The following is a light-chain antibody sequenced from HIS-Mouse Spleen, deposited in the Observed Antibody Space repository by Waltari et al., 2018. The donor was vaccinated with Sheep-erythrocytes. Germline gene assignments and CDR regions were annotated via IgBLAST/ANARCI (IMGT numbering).Light chain of an antibody. CDR1: SSDVGGYNY. J-gene: IGLJ3*02. V-gene: IGLV2-14*01. CDR2: EVS. Sequence: QSALNQPASVSGSPGQSITISCTGTSSDVGGYNYVSCYQQHPGKAPKLMIYEVSNRPSGVSNRFSGSKSGNTASLTISGLQAEDEADYYCSSYTSSSTWVFGGGTKLTVL. CDR3: SSYTSSSTWV.